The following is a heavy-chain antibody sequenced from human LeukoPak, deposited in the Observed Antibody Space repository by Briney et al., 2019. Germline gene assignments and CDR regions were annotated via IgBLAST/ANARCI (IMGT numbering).Heavy chain of an antibody. CDR1: GYTFTSYG. CDR2: ISAYNGNT. CDR3: ARDYGSGPTIDY. D-gene: IGHD6-19*01. J-gene: IGHJ4*02. Sequence: ASVKVSCKASGYTFTSYGISWVRQAPGQGLEWMGWISAYNGNTNYAQKLQGRVTMTTDTSTSTAHMELRSLRSDDTAVYYCARDYGSGPTIDYWGQGTLVTVSS. V-gene: IGHV1-18*01.